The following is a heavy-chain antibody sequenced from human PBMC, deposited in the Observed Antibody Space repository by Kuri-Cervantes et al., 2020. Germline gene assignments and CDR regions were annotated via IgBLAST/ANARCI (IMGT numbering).Heavy chain of an antibody. Sequence: GGSLRLSCAASGFTFDDYGMSWVRQVPGKGLEWVAGISWNGDTIRYADSVKGRFTISRDNAKNSLYLQMNSLRAEDTAVYYCARDRVLHGSRPFYWGQGTLVTVSS. D-gene: IGHD2-2*03. CDR2: ISWNGDTI. V-gene: IGHV3-20*04. CDR1: GFTFDDYG. J-gene: IGHJ4*02. CDR3: ARDRVLHGSRPFY.